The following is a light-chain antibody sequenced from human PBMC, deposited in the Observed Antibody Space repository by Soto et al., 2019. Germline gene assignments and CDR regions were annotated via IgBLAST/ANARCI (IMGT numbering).Light chain of an antibody. Sequence: DIRMTQSPSTLSGSVGDRVTITCRASQTISSWLAWYQQKPGKAPKLLIYKASTLKSGVPSRFRGSGSGTECTLTISRLQPEDFATYYCQQLNSFSGTFGQGTKVDIK. CDR3: QQLNSFSGT. V-gene: IGKV1-5*03. CDR2: KAS. J-gene: IGKJ1*01. CDR1: QTISSW.